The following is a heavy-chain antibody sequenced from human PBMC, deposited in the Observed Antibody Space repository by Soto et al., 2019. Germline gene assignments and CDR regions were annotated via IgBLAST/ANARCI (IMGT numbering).Heavy chain of an antibody. V-gene: IGHV3-72*01. CDR3: ASIRGVFGY. CDR1: GLILSDVF. CDR2: TKDKAYSYTT. Sequence: EVQLVESGGDLVQPGGSLRLSCAASGLILSDVFIDWVRQAPGKGLEWVGRTKDKAYSYTTEYAASVKGRFTISRDDSRNSVFLQMSSLKTEDTAVYYCASIRGVFGYWGQGTLVTVSS. D-gene: IGHD3-10*01. J-gene: IGHJ4*02.